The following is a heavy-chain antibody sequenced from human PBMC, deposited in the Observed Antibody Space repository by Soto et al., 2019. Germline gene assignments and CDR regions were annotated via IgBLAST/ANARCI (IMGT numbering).Heavy chain of an antibody. J-gene: IGHJ5*02. V-gene: IGHV1-46*01. Sequence: ASVKVSCKAPGDTFTGYYLNWVRQAPGQGLEWMGVINPHGGSTKYAQKFQGRITMTRDTSRSTVYMGLSSLRSDDTAIYYCARSSGGNFGIIIEGSNWFDPWGQGTLVTVSS. CDR1: GDTFTGYY. D-gene: IGHD3-3*01. CDR2: INPHGGST. CDR3: ARSSGGNFGIIIEGSNWFDP.